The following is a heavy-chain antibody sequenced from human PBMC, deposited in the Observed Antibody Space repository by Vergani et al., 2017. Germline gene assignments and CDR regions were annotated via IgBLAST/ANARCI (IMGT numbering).Heavy chain of an antibody. CDR2: ISNSSSYI. Sequence: EVQLVESGGGLVKPGGSLRLSCAASGFTFSSYSMNWVRQAPGKGLEWVSSISNSSSYIYYSDSVKGRFTISRDNAKNSLYLQMNSLRAEDTAVYYCARDRGYGGKRSQKGVFDYWGQGTLVTVSS. J-gene: IGHJ4*02. D-gene: IGHD4-23*01. V-gene: IGHV3-21*01. CDR3: ARDRGYGGKRSQKGVFDY. CDR1: GFTFSSYS.